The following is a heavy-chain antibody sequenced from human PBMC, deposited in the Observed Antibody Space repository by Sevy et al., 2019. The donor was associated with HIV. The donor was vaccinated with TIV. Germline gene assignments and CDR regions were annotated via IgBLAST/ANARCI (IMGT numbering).Heavy chain of an antibody. J-gene: IGHJ6*02. CDR2: LYYGGSP. V-gene: IGHV4-39*01. CDR3: ARHGQWLLRGMDV. Sequence: SETLSLTCTVSGGSINSGTYYWGWIRQSPGKGLEWIGTLYYGGSPYYNPSLKSQVTMSVDTSKNQFSLNLSSVTAADTAVYYCARHGQWLLRGMDVWGQGTTVTVSS. D-gene: IGHD6-19*01. CDR1: GGSINSGTYY.